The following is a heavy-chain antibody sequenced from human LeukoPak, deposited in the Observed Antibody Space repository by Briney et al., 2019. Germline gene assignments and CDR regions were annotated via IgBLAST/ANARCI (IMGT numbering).Heavy chain of an antibody. CDR3: ARDYDCSSTSCYFYFDY. Sequence: ASVKVSCKASGYTFTDYYIHWVRQAPGQGLEWMGWISPNSGGTKYAQKFQGRVTMTRDMSTSTVYMELSSLRSEDTAVYYCARDYDCSSTSCYFYFDYWGQGTLVTVSS. V-gene: IGHV1-2*02. D-gene: IGHD2-2*01. J-gene: IGHJ4*02. CDR1: GYTFTDYY. CDR2: ISPNSGGT.